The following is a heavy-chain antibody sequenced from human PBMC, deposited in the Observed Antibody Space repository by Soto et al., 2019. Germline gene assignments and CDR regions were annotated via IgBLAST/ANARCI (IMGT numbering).Heavy chain of an antibody. CDR3: AIHGYQLPPVRANWFDP. V-gene: IGHV4-39*01. D-gene: IGHD2-2*01. J-gene: IGHJ5*02. CDR2: INYSVST. CDR1: GGSISSSSYY. Sequence: PSETLSLTCTVSGGSISSSSYYWGWIRQPPGKGLEWIGSINYSVSTYYNPSLKSRVTISVDTSKNQFSLKLSSVTAADTAVYYCAIHGYQLPPVRANWFDPWGQGTRVTVSS.